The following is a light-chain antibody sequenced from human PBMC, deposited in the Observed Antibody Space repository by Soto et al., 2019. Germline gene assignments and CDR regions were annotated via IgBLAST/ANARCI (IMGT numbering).Light chain of an antibody. CDR3: QQYGGSPLT. J-gene: IGKJ4*01. Sequence: IVMTQSPATLSVSPGERATLSCRASQSVGSNLAWYQQKPDQAPRLLIYGASSRATGTPDRFSGSGSGTDFTLTISRLEPEDFAVYFCQQYGGSPLTFGGGTKVDIK. CDR1: QSVGSN. CDR2: GAS. V-gene: IGKV3-20*01.